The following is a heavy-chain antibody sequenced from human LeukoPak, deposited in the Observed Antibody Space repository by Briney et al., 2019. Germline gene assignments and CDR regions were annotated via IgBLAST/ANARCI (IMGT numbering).Heavy chain of an antibody. V-gene: IGHV1-18*01. CDR2: ISAYNGNT. Sequence: ASVKASCKASGYTFTSYGISWVRQAPGQGLEWMGWISAYNGNTNYAQKLQGRVTMTTDTSTSTAYMELRSLRSDDTAVYYCARSELRYFDWLFLPAYFDYWGQGTLVTVSS. CDR3: ARSELRYFDWLFLPAYFDY. J-gene: IGHJ4*02. D-gene: IGHD3-9*01. CDR1: GYTFTSYG.